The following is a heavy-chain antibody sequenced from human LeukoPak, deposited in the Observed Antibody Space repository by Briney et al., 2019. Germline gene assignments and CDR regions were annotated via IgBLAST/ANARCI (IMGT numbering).Heavy chain of an antibody. D-gene: IGHD4-17*01. CDR3: ARGGFYGDYYYYYMDV. V-gene: IGHV4-39*07. CDR2: IYYSGRT. Sequence: SETLSLTCTVSGGSISSSSYYWGWIRQPPGKGLEWIGSIYYSGRTYYNPSLKSRVTISVDTSKHQFSLKLSSVTAADTAVYYCARGGFYGDYYYYYMDVWGKGTTVTISS. J-gene: IGHJ6*03. CDR1: GGSISSSSYY.